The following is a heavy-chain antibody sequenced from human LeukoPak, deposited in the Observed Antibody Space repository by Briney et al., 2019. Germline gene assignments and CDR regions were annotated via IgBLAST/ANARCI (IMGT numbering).Heavy chain of an antibody. V-gene: IGHV3-21*01. CDR1: GFTFSSYS. J-gene: IGHJ4*02. D-gene: IGHD2-15*01. Sequence: PGGSLRLSCAASGFTFSSYSMNWVRQAPGKGLEWVSSISSSSSYIYYADSVKGRFTISRDNAKNTLYLQMNSLRAEDTAVYYCARVGSGTFHYWGQGTLVTVSS. CDR2: ISSSSSYI. CDR3: ARVGSGTFHY.